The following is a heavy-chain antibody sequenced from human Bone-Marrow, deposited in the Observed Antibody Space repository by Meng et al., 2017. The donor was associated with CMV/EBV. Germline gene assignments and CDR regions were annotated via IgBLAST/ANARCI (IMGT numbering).Heavy chain of an antibody. D-gene: IGHD6-19*01. Sequence: ASVKVSCKASGYTFTGYYMHWVRQAPGQGLEWMGWINPNSGGTNYAQKFQGRVTMTRDTSINTAYMELSRLRSDDTAVYYCARGVAVAEVIDYWGQGTLVTVSS. CDR2: INPNSGGT. CDR3: ARGVAVAEVIDY. J-gene: IGHJ4*02. V-gene: IGHV1-2*02. CDR1: GYTFTGYY.